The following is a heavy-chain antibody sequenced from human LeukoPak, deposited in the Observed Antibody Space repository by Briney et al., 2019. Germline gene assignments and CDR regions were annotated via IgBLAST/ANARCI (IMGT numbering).Heavy chain of an antibody. CDR1: GGSISSSNW. CDR2: TYHSGST. CDR3: ARVEDGYPEPGTLDY. J-gene: IGHJ4*02. D-gene: IGHD5-24*01. Sequence: PSGTLSLTCAVSGGSISSSNWWSWVRQPPGKGLEWIGETYHSGSTNYNPSLKSRVTISVDKSKNQFSLKLSSVTAADTAVYYCARVEDGYPEPGTLDYWGQGTLVTVSS. V-gene: IGHV4-4*02.